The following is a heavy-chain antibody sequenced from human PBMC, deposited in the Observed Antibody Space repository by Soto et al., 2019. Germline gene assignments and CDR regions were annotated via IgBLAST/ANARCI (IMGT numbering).Heavy chain of an antibody. CDR2: IIPIFGTA. Sequence: QVQLVQSGAEVKKPGSSVKVSCKASGGTLSSYAISWLRQAPGQGLEWMGGIIPIFGTANYAQKFQGRVTITADESTSTAYMELSSLRSEDTAVYYCARDYDIWSGYGPNGMDVWGQGTTVTFSS. V-gene: IGHV1-69*12. CDR1: GGTLSSYA. J-gene: IGHJ6*02. D-gene: IGHD3-3*01. CDR3: ARDYDIWSGYGPNGMDV.